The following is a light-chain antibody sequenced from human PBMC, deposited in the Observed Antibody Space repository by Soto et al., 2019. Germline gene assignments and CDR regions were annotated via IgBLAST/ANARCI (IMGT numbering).Light chain of an antibody. CDR2: RNN. Sequence: QSVLTQPPSASQTPGQRVTISCSGTSSNIGSNYVSWYQQLPGTAPKLLIYRNNQRPSGVPDRFSGSKSGTSASLAISGLRSEDEADYYCASRDDNLSGHWMFGGGTEVTVL. CDR3: ASRDDNLSGHWM. V-gene: IGLV1-47*01. J-gene: IGLJ3*02. CDR1: SSNIGSNY.